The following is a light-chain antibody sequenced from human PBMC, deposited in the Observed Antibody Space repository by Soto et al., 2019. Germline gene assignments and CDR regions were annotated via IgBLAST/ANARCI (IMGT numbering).Light chain of an antibody. Sequence: DIQMTQSPSTLSASVGDAVTVTSRASQSVSRPLNWYQQKAGQAPNLLIYAASSLQSGVPPRFSGSGSGTDFTLTISSLQPEDVATYYCQQANSFPITVGQGTRLEIK. V-gene: IGKV1-39*01. CDR1: QSVSRP. CDR3: QQANSFPIT. J-gene: IGKJ5*01. CDR2: AAS.